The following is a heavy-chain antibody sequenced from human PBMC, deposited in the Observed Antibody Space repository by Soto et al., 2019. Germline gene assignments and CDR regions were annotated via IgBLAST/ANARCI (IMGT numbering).Heavy chain of an antibody. V-gene: IGHV4-59*01. CDR2: IYYSGST. Sequence: SETLSLTCTVSGGSISSYYWSWIRQPPGKGLEWIGYIYYSGSTNYNPSLKSRVTISVDTSKNQFSLKLSSVTAADTAVYYCARAGPKRGWDYYYGMDVWGQGTTVTVSS. J-gene: IGHJ6*02. CDR3: ARAGPKRGWDYYYGMDV. CDR1: GGSISSYY. D-gene: IGHD6-19*01.